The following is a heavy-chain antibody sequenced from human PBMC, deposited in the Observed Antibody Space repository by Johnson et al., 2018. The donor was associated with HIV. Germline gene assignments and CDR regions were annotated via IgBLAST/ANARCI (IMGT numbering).Heavy chain of an antibody. CDR2: IYNSGST. Sequence: VQLVESGGGLVQPGGSLRLSCAASGFTVSSNYMSWVRQAPGKGLEWVSVIYNSGSTYYADSVKGRFTISRDNSKNTLYLQMNSLRAEDTAVYYCAKDTPWAAAGRGAFDIWGQGTMVTVSS. V-gene: IGHV3-66*01. J-gene: IGHJ3*02. D-gene: IGHD6-13*01. CDR1: GFTVSSNY. CDR3: AKDTPWAAAGRGAFDI.